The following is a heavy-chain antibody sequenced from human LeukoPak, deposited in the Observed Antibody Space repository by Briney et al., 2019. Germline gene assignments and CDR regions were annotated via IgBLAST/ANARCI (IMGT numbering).Heavy chain of an antibody. Sequence: ASVKVSCKASGYTFTGYYMHWVRQAPGQGLEWMGWINPNSGGTNYAQKFQGRVTMTRDTSISTAYMELSRLRSDDTAVYYCARVESIAAAGYFDHWGQGTLVTVSS. D-gene: IGHD6-13*01. CDR1: GYTFTGYY. CDR2: INPNSGGT. V-gene: IGHV1-2*02. J-gene: IGHJ4*02. CDR3: ARVESIAAAGYFDH.